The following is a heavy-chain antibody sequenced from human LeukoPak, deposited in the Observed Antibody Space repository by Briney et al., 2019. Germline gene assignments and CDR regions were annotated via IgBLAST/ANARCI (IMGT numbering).Heavy chain of an antibody. D-gene: IGHD3-16*01. J-gene: IGHJ4*02. V-gene: IGHV4-39*07. Sequence: SETLSLTCTVSGGSISSSSYYWGWIRQPPGKGLEWIGSIYYSGSTYYNPSLKSRVTISVDTSKNQFSLKLSSVTAADTAVYYCARGGSTWYFDYWGQGTLVTVSS. CDR3: ARGGSTWYFDY. CDR2: IYYSGST. CDR1: GGSISSSSYY.